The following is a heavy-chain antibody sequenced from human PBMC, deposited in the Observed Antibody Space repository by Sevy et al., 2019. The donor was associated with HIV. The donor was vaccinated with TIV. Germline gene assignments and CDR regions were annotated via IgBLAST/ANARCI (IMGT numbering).Heavy chain of an antibody. D-gene: IGHD4-17*01. CDR2: ISSTSSYI. Sequence: GGSLRLSCAASGFTFNLYSMNYVRQVPGRGLEWVSSISSTSSYIFYGASVKGRFTISRDNTKNSLYLQMNSLRAKDTAVYYCARGAGDPVGALDIWGQGTMVTVSS. V-gene: IGHV3-21*01. J-gene: IGHJ3*02. CDR3: ARGAGDPVGALDI. CDR1: GFTFNLYS.